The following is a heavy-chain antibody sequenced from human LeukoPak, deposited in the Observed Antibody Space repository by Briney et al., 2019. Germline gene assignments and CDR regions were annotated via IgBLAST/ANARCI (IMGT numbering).Heavy chain of an antibody. D-gene: IGHD1-26*01. J-gene: IGHJ4*02. CDR3: AKGASFLVAAATSFFDY. V-gene: IGHV3-23*01. CDR1: GFTFTNYA. Sequence: GGSLRLSCAASGFTFTNYAMSWARQAPGKGLEWVSAVSGSNDNTYYADSVKGRFTISRDNSKNTLYLQMNSLRAEDTGVYHCAKGASFLVAAATSFFDYWGQGTLVTVSS. CDR2: VSGSNDNT.